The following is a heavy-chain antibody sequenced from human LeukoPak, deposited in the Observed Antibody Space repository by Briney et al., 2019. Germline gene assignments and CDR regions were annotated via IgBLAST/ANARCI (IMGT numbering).Heavy chain of an antibody. Sequence: PSETLSLTCTVSGGSISSSSYYWGWIRQPPGKGLEWIGSIYYSGSTYCNPSLKSRVTITVDTSKNQFSLKLSSVTAADTAAYYCARVSTGRARLYFDYWGQGTLVTVSS. CDR1: GGSISSSSYY. D-gene: IGHD3-16*01. V-gene: IGHV4-39*07. CDR2: IYYSGST. CDR3: ARVSTGRARLYFDY. J-gene: IGHJ4*02.